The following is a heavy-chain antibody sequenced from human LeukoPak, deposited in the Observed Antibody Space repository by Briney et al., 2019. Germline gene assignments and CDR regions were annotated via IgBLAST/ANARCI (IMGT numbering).Heavy chain of an antibody. CDR2: IKQDGSEK. CDR3: ARGLAVAGAGVLDS. V-gene: IGHV3-7*01. J-gene: IGHJ4*02. D-gene: IGHD6-19*01. CDR1: GFTFSSFW. Sequence: PGGSLRLSCAASGFTFSSFWMNWVRQAPGKGPEWVANIKQDGSEKLYVDSAKGRFTTSRDNARNSLYLQMDSLRAEDTAVYYCARGLAVAGAGVLDSWGQGTLVTVSS.